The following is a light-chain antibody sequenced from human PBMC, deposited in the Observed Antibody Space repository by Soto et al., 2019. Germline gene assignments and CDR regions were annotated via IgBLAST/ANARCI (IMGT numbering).Light chain of an antibody. CDR2: DAS. CDR3: QQYNSYVT. J-gene: IGKJ1*01. Sequence: DIQMTQSPSTLSASVGDRVTITCRASQSISSWLAWYQQKPGKAPKLLIYDASSLESGVPSRFSGSGSGTEFPLNISSLQPDDFATYYCQQYNSYVTFGQGTKVEIK. CDR1: QSISSW. V-gene: IGKV1-5*01.